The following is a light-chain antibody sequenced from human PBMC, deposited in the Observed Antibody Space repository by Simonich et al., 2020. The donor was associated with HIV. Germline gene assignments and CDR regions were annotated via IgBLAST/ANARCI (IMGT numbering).Light chain of an antibody. J-gene: IGLJ1*01. CDR3: CSYAGSSTYV. V-gene: IGLV2-23*02. CDR1: SSDVGGYNY. CDR2: DVR. Sequence: QSALTQPASVSGSPGQSITISCTGTSSDVGGYNYVSWYQQHPGKAPKLMIYDVRKRPSGVSNRFSGSKSGNTASLTISWLQAEDEADYYCCSYAGSSTYVFGTGTKVTVL.